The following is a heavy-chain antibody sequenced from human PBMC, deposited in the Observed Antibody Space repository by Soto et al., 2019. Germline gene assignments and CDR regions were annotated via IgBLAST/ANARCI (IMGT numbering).Heavy chain of an antibody. CDR2: IIPILGIA. V-gene: IGHV1-69*02. D-gene: IGHD3-22*01. Sequence: QVQLVQSGAEVKKPGSSVKVSCKASGGTFSSYTISWVRQAPGQGLEWMGRIIPILGIANYAQKFQGRVTITADKSTSTAYTELSSLRSEDTAVYYCARLGYYDSSGSLDYWGQGTLVTVSS. J-gene: IGHJ4*02. CDR1: GGTFSSYT. CDR3: ARLGYYDSSGSLDY.